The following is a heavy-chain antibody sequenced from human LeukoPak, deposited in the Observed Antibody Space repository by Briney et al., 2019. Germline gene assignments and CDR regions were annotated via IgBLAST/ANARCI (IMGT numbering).Heavy chain of an antibody. Sequence: GGSLRLSCAASGFTVSSNYMTWVRQAPGKGLEWVSAISYSGGGTYYADSVKGRFTISRDNSKNTLFLQMNSLRAEDTAVYYCAKLQGYTNTWGQGTLVTVSS. CDR1: GFTVSSNY. V-gene: IGHV3-23*01. J-gene: IGHJ5*02. D-gene: IGHD1-1*01. CDR3: AKLQGYTNT. CDR2: ISYSGGGT.